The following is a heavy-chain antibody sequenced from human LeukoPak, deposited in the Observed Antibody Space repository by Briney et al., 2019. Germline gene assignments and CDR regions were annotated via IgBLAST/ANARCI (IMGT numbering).Heavy chain of an antibody. J-gene: IGHJ4*02. CDR2: IYYSGST. V-gene: IGHV4-30-4*01. CDR1: GGSISSGDYY. D-gene: IGHD4-17*01. CDR3: ASSYDYGDPYYFDY. Sequence: PSETLSLTCTVSGGSISSGDYYWSWIRQPPGKGLEWIGYIYYSGSTYYNPSLKSRVTISVGTSKNQFSLKLSSVTAADTAVYYCASSYDYGDPYYFDYWGQGTLVTVSS.